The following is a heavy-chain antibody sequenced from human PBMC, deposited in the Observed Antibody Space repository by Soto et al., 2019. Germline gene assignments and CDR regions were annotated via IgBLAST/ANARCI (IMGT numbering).Heavy chain of an antibody. J-gene: IGHJ4*02. D-gene: IGHD5-12*01. Sequence: SGPTLVNPTQTLTLTCTFSGFSLSTSGVGVGWIRQPPGKALEWLAVIYWNVDKRYSPSLKSRLTITKGTSDNQVFLTMTNVDPVDTDSYYCAHFNGYEEFEYWGQGTLVTVSS. V-gene: IGHV2-5*01. CDR1: GFSLSTSGVG. CDR2: IYWNVDK. CDR3: AHFNGYEEFEY.